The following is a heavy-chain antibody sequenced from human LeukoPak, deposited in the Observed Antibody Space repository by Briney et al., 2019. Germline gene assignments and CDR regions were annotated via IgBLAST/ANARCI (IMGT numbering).Heavy chain of an antibody. CDR3: ARGRPRITILNYYYYYMDV. V-gene: IGHV1-8*01. D-gene: IGHD3-3*01. J-gene: IGHJ6*03. CDR2: MNPNSGNT. CDR1: GYTFTSYD. Sequence: GASVKVSCKASGYTFTSYDINWVRQATGQGLEWMGWMNPNSGNTGYAQKFQGRVTMTRNTSISTAYMELSSLRSEDTAVYYCARGRPRITILNYYYYYMDVWDKGTTVTVSS.